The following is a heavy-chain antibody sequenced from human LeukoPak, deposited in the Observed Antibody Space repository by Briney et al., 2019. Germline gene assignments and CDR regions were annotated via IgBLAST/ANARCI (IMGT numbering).Heavy chain of an antibody. CDR3: ARFIASPGPDAFDI. J-gene: IGHJ3*02. CDR2: IKQDGSEK. Sequence: GGSLRLSCAASGFTFSSYWMSWVRQAPGKGLEWVANIKQDGSEKYYVGSVKGRFTISRDNAKNSLYLQMNSLRADETAVYFCARFIASPGPDAFDIWGQGTLVTVSS. D-gene: IGHD6-13*01. V-gene: IGHV3-7*01. CDR1: GFTFSSYW.